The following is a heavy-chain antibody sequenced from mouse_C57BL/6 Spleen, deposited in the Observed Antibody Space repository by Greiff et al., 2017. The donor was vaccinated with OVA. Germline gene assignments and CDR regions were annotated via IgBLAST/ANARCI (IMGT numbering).Heavy chain of an antibody. CDR3: ARYPPRYYRGAMDY. V-gene: IGHV1-61*01. J-gene: IGHJ4*01. CDR2: IYPSDSET. Sequence: VQLQQPGAELVRPGSSVKLSCKASGYTFTCHWMAWVKQRPGQGLEWIGNIYPSDSETHYTQKIEEQSTLSVDKSSSTDYMQLSSLTSEDSAVYYCARYPPRYYRGAMDYWGQGTSVTVSS. CDR1: GYTFTCHW. D-gene: IGHD1-1*01.